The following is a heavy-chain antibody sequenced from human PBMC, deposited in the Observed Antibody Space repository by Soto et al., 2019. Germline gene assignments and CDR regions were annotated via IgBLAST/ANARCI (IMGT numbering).Heavy chain of an antibody. Sequence: SETLSDTWTVSGSSISNGSYLGWIRQSPEKGLEWIGTISHSGTTYYNPSLKSRVIMSIDTSKNQFSLNLKSVTAADTAVYYCVRDRYSYGSEGGKWGQGTLGTVS. V-gene: IGHV4-38-2*02. J-gene: IGHJ4*02. CDR3: VRDRYSYGSEGGK. CDR2: ISHSGTT. D-gene: IGHD5-18*01. CDR1: GSSISNGSY.